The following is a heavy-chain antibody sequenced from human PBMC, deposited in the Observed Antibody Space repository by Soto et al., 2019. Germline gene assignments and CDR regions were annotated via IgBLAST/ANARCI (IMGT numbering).Heavy chain of an antibody. CDR3: ARDNLHGSGSYFYYYGMDV. D-gene: IGHD3-10*01. Sequence: QTLSLTCAISGDSVSSNSAAWNWIRQSPSRGLEWLGRTYYRSKWYNDYAVSVKSRITINPDTSKNQFSLQLNSVTPEDTAVYYCARDNLHGSGSYFYYYGMDVWGQGTTVTVSS. V-gene: IGHV6-1*01. J-gene: IGHJ6*02. CDR1: GDSVSSNSAA. CDR2: TYYRSKWYN.